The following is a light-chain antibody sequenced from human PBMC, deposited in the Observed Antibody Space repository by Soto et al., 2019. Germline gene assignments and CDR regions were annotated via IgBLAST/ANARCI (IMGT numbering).Light chain of an antibody. CDR1: QTVSSGF. Sequence: EIVLTQSPGTLSLSPGERATLSCRASQTVSSGFLAWYQQKPGQAPRLLIYGASSRATGIPDRFSGSGSGTAFTLTISRLEPEDFAVYYCQQYGSSPLTFGPGTKVDIK. CDR3: QQYGSSPLT. CDR2: GAS. J-gene: IGKJ3*01. V-gene: IGKV3-20*01.